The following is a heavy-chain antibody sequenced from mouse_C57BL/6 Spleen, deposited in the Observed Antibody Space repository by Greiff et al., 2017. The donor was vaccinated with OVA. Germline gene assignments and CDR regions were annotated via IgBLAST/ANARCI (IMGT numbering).Heavy chain of an antibody. Sequence: QVQLQQSGPELVKPGASVKISCKASGYAFRSSWMNWVKQRPGKGLEWIGRIYPGDGNTNYNGKFKGKATLTADKSSSTAYIQLSSLTSEDSAVDFCARGGLRGSLDYGGQGTTLTVS. CDR1: GYAFRSSW. CDR2: IYPGDGNT. V-gene: IGHV1-82*01. D-gene: IGHD1-1*01. CDR3: ARGGLRGSLDY. J-gene: IGHJ2*01.